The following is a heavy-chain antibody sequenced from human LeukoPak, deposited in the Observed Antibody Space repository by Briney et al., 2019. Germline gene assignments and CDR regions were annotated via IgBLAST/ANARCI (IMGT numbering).Heavy chain of an antibody. J-gene: IGHJ2*01. V-gene: IGHV4-38-2*02. CDR2: IYYSGST. Sequence: SETLSLTCTVSGYSISSGYYWGWIRQPPGKGLEWIGSIYYSGSTYYNPSLKSRVTISVDTSKNQFSLKLSSVTAADTAVYYCARDCGHYYDFWSGYYRMHWYFDLWGRGTLVTVSS. CDR1: GYSISSGYY. D-gene: IGHD3-3*01. CDR3: ARDCGHYYDFWSGYYRMHWYFDL.